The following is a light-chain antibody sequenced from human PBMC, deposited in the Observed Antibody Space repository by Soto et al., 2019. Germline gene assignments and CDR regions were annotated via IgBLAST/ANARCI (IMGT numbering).Light chain of an antibody. CDR2: DVS. CDR3: SSYTSSSTYV. CDR1: SSDVGGYNY. Sequence: QSALTQPASVSGSPGQSITISCTGTSSDVGGYNYVSWYQQYPGKVPKLMIYDVSYRPSGVSNRFSGSKSGHTPSLTISVLQAEDEADYYCSSYTSSSTYVFGTGTKVTVL. J-gene: IGLJ1*01. V-gene: IGLV2-14*01.